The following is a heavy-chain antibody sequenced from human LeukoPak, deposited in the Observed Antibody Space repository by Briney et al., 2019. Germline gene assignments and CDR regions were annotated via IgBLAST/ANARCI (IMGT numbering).Heavy chain of an antibody. CDR3: ARDMAGAFDI. J-gene: IGHJ3*02. D-gene: IGHD3-10*01. CDR2: IYYSGST. Sequence: PGGSLRLSCAASGLTLSFSSYSMNWVRQPPGKGLEWIGSIYYSGSTYYNPSLKSRVTISVDTSKNQFSLKLSSVTAADTAVYYCARDMAGAFDIWGQGTMVTVSS. CDR1: GLTLSFSSYS. V-gene: IGHV4-39*07.